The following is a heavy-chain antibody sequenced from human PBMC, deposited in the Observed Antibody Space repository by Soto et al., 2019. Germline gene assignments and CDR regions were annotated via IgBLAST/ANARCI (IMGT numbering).Heavy chain of an antibody. J-gene: IGHJ5*02. V-gene: IGHV4-39*01. CDR1: GDSIISSGYY. CDR3: ARHTGQLSPFDT. D-gene: IGHD2-2*01. CDR2: IYYSGST. Sequence: PSETLSLTCSLSGDSIISSGYYWDWIRQPPGKGLEWIGYIYYSGSTSYNPSLKSRVTISVDSSKIQFSLKLTSVTAAYTAVYYCARHTGQLSPFDTWGLGTLVTVSS.